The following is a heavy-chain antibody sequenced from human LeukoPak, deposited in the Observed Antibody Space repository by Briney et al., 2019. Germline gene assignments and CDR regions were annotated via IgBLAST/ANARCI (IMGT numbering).Heavy chain of an antibody. CDR2: ISSSGSTI. CDR1: GFTFSDYY. J-gene: IGHJ4*02. D-gene: IGHD3-10*01. CDR3: ARDGYYYGSGSYPDY. V-gene: IGHV3-11*04. Sequence: GGSLRLSCAASGFTFSDYYMSWIRQAPGKGLEWVSYISSSGSTIYYADSVKGRFTISRDNSKNTLYLQMNSLRAEDTAVYYCARDGYYYGSGSYPDYWGQGTLVTVSS.